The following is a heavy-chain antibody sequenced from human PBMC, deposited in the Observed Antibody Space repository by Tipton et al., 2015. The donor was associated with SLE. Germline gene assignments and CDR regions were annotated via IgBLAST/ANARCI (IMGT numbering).Heavy chain of an antibody. Sequence: TLSLTCTVSGGSISSSSYYWGWIRQPPGKGLEWIGSIYYSGNTYYNPSLKSRVTISVDTSKNQFSLKLSSVTAADTAVYYCARSRQLRGQGTLVTVSS. CDR2: IYYSGNT. CDR3: ARSRQL. CDR1: GGSISSSSYY. D-gene: IGHD6-6*01. V-gene: IGHV4-39*01. J-gene: IGHJ4*02.